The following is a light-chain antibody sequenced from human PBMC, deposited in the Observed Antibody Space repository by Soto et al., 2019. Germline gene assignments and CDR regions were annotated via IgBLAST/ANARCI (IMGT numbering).Light chain of an antibody. Sequence: EVMMTQFPDTVSVTAGETVTLSCGASQSVRTNLAWYQQRPGQAPRLLIHYASTRASDIPARFSGSGSGTNFTLAISSLLSEDFAVYYCQQYAYWPETFGQGTKVEIK. CDR1: QSVRTN. CDR3: QQYAYWPET. J-gene: IGKJ1*01. V-gene: IGKV3D-15*01. CDR2: YAS.